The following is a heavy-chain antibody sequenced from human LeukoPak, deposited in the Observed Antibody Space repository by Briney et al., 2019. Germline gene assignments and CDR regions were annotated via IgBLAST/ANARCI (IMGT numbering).Heavy chain of an antibody. D-gene: IGHD3-10*01. V-gene: IGHV4-34*01. CDR2: INHSGST. J-gene: IGHJ4*02. Sequence: PSETLSLTCAVYGGSFSGYYWSWIRQPPGKGLEWIGEINHSGSTNYNPSLKSRVTISVDTSKNQFSLKLSSVTAADTAVYYCARATGMVRGVSNFDYWGQGTLVTVSS. CDR1: GGSFSGYY. CDR3: ARATGMVRGVSNFDY.